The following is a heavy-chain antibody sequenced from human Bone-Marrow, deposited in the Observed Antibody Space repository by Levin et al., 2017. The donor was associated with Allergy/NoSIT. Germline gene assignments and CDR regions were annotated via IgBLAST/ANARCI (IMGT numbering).Heavy chain of an antibody. CDR1: GFLFGGYW. D-gene: IGHD1-26*01. CDR2: MSEDGDER. Sequence: QAGGSLRLSCAASGFLFGGYWMTWVRQAPGRGLEWVAKMSEDGDERNYVDSVKGRFTISRDNTDNSLYLQMNNLRVEDTGVYYCAKHIPRVRAVDSWGQGTLVTVSS. J-gene: IGHJ4*02. V-gene: IGHV3-7*01. CDR3: AKHIPRVRAVDS.